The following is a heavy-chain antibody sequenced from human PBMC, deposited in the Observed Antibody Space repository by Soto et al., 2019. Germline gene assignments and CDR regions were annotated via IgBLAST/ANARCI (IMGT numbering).Heavy chain of an antibody. CDR2: IIPIFGTA. J-gene: IGHJ2*01. D-gene: IGHD2-15*01. CDR1: GGTFSSYA. V-gene: IGHV1-69*01. CDR3: ARTPRDEAVGFNWYFDL. Sequence: VQLVQSGAEVKKPGSSVKVSCKASGGTFSSYAISWVRQAPGQGLEWMGGIIPIFGTANDAQKFQGRVTMTADESTSTAYMELSSLRSEDTAVYYCARTPRDEAVGFNWYFDLWGRGTLVTVSS.